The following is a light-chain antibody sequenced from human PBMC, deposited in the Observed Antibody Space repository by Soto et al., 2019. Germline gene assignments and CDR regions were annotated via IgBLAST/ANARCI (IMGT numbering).Light chain of an antibody. CDR1: QGFWND. J-gene: IGKJ1*01. CDR3: QQYNSYSRT. V-gene: IGKV1-5*01. Sequence: DIQMTQSPSCLSAYVGDRVNMXCRASQGFWNDLTWYQQIPGQAPKLLIYDAASLERVGPSRFSGSGSVTEFTRTISSLQPDDFATYYGQQYNSYSRTFGQGTKVDIK. CDR2: DAA.